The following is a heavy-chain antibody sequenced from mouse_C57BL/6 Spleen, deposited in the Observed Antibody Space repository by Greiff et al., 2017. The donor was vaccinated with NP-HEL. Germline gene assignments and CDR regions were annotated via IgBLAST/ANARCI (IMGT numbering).Heavy chain of an antibody. CDR2: IDPETGGT. J-gene: IGHJ2*01. V-gene: IGHV1-15*01. CDR1: GYTFTDYE. CDR3: TRRGFDY. Sequence: QVQLQQSGAELVRPGASVTLSCKASGYTFTDYEMHWVKPTPVHGLEWIGAIDPETGGTAYNQKFKGKAILTADKSSSTAYMELRCLTSADSADYYCTRRGFDYWGQGTTLTVSS.